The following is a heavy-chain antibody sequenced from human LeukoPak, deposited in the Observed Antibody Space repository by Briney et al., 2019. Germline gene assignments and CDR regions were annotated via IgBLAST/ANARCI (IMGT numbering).Heavy chain of an antibody. Sequence: SQTLSLTCTVSGGSISSGSYYWSWIRQPAGKGLEWIGRIYTSGSTNYNPSLKSRVTISVDTSKNQFSLKLSSVTAADTAVYYCARDRNSYYYDSSGYYSFDYLDYWGQGTLVTVFS. CDR3: ARDRNSYYYDSSGYYSFDYLDY. D-gene: IGHD3-22*01. J-gene: IGHJ4*02. CDR1: GGSISSGSYY. CDR2: IYTSGST. V-gene: IGHV4-61*02.